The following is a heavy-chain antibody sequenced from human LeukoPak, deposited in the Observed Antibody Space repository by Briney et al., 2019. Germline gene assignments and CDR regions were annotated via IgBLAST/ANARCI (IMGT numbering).Heavy chain of an antibody. Sequence: GESLKISCKGSGYSFTSYWIGWVRQMPGKGLEWMGIIYPGDSDTRYSPSFQGQVTISADKSISTAYLQWSSLKASDTAMYYCARVEVEARAERLPGITVTNYYFDYWGQGTLVTVSS. J-gene: IGHJ4*02. V-gene: IGHV5-51*01. D-gene: IGHD4-17*01. CDR3: ARVEVEARAERLPGITVTNYYFDY. CDR1: GYSFTSYW. CDR2: IYPGDSDT.